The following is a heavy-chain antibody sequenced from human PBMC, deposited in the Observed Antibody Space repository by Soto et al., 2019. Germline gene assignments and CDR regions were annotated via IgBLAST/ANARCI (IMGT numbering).Heavy chain of an antibody. J-gene: IGHJ2*01. CDR2: ISYDGSNK. D-gene: IGHD2-21*02. CDR3: ARDDPASAYCGGDCYSGGKGWYFDL. Sequence: GGSLRLSCAASGFTFSSYAMHWVRQAPGKGLEWVAVISYDGSNKYYADSVKGRFTISRDNSKNTLYLQMNSLRAEDTAVYYCARDDPASAYCGGDCYSGGKGWYFDLWGRGTLVTVSS. V-gene: IGHV3-30-3*01. CDR1: GFTFSSYA.